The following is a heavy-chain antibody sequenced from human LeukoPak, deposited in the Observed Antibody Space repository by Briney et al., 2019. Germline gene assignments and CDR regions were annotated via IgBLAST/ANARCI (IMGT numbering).Heavy chain of an antibody. V-gene: IGHV1-69*04. CDR1: GGTFSSYA. CDR3: ARGATYYDILTAETYYYYYMDV. D-gene: IGHD3-9*01. CDR2: IIPILGIA. Sequence: GSSVKVSCKASGGTFSSYAISWVRQAPGQGLEWMGRIIPILGIANYAQKFQGRVTIAADESTSTAYMELSSLRSEDTAVYYCARGATYYDILTAETYYYYYMDVWGKGTTVTVSS. J-gene: IGHJ6*03.